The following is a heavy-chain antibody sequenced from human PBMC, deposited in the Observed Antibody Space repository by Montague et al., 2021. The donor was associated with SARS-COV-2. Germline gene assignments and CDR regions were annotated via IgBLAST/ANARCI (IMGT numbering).Heavy chain of an antibody. Sequence: PALVKPTQTLTLTCTFSGFSLSTSGMRASWIRQPPGKAREWLARXDWGDEKFYSTSLKTRLTISKDTSKNQVVLTMTNMDPVDTATYYCARSYYDILTAYYTPFDYWGQGTLVTVSS. J-gene: IGHJ4*02. V-gene: IGHV2-70*04. CDR3: ARSYYDILTAYYTPFDY. D-gene: IGHD3-9*01. CDR1: GFSLSTSGMR. CDR2: XDWGDEK.